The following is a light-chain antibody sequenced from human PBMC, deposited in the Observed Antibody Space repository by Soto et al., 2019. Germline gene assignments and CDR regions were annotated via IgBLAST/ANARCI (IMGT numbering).Light chain of an antibody. CDR3: QQRSSRPREIS. CDR2: DAS. CDR1: QSIGRF. J-gene: IGKJ5*01. Sequence: EIVLTQSPATLSLSPGERATLSCRASQSIGRFLAWYQHKPGQAPXXLXYDASNRATGIPARFSASGSETDFTLTISSLEPEDFAGYYCQQRSSRPREISFGQGTRLEIK. V-gene: IGKV3-11*01.